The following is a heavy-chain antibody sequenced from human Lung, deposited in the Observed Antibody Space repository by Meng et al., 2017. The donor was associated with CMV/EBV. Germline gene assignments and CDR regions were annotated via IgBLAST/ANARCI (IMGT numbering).Heavy chain of an antibody. CDR2: IYSNENT. Sequence: GESLKISCAASGFIVSDNYMNWVRQAPRKGLEWISIIYSNENTYYEDSVKGRFTISRDNSKNTLYLQMNSLRAEDTAVYYCARGGPVAGKNWFDRWGQGNXVNGSS. CDR3: ARGGPVAGKNWFDR. J-gene: IGHJ5*02. V-gene: IGHV3-53*01. CDR1: GFIVSDNY. D-gene: IGHD6-19*01.